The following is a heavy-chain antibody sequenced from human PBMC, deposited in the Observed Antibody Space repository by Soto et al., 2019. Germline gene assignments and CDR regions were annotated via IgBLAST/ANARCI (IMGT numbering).Heavy chain of an antibody. CDR1: GYTFTSYD. CDR3: ARDSSSSSGYYYYYYMDV. Sequence: GASVKVSCKASGYTFTSYDINWVRQATGQGLEWMGWMNPNSGNTGYAQKFQGRVTMTRNTSISTAYMELSSLRSEDTAVYYCARDSSSSSGYYYYYYMDVWGKGTTVTV. CDR2: MNPNSGNT. J-gene: IGHJ6*03. V-gene: IGHV1-8*01. D-gene: IGHD6-6*01.